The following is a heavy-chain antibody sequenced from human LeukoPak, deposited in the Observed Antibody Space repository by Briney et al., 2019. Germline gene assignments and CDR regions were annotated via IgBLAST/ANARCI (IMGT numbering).Heavy chain of an antibody. J-gene: IGHJ5*02. CDR2: ISTGSTYI. CDR3: ARTRDSSGCFDL. Sequence: PGGSLRLSCSASGFTFSTYSMNWVRQAPGKGLEWVSSISTGSTYIFYGDSVKGRFTISRDNADNSLYLQMNSLRAEDTAVYYCARTRDSSGCFDLWGQGTLATVSS. CDR1: GFTFSTYS. V-gene: IGHV3-21*01. D-gene: IGHD6-19*01.